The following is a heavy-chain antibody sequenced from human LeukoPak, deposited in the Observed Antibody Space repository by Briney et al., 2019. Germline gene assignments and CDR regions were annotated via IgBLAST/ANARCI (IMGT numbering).Heavy chain of an antibody. CDR1: GFTFSSYA. V-gene: IGHV3-48*01. J-gene: IGHJ3*02. CDR2: ISTSSSTM. Sequence: PGGSLRLSCAASGFTFSSYAMSWVRQAPGKGLEWVSFISTSSSTMYYADSVKGRITISRDNAKNSVYLQMNSLRAEDTAVYYCARDGGSSWYGAFDIWGQGTMVTVSS. CDR3: ARDGGSSWYGAFDI. D-gene: IGHD6-13*01.